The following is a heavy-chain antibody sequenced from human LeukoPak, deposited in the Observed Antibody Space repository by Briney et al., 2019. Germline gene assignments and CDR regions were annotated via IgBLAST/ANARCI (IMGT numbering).Heavy chain of an antibody. Sequence: SETLSLTCAVYGGSFSGYYWSWIRQPLGKGLEWTGEINHSGSTNYNPSLKSRVTISVDTSKNQFSLKLSSVTAADTAVYYCARAQYYDSHLFDPWGQGTLVTVSS. D-gene: IGHD3-22*01. CDR3: ARAQYYDSHLFDP. CDR2: INHSGST. J-gene: IGHJ5*02. V-gene: IGHV4-34*01. CDR1: GGSFSGYY.